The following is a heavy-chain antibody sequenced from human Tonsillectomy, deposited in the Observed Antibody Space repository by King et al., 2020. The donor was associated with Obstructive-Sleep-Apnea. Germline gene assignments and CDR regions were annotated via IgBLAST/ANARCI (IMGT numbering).Heavy chain of an antibody. D-gene: IGHD4-17*01. CDR1: GFSLSTSGVG. J-gene: IGHJ4*02. Sequence: TLQESGPTLVKPHQTLTLTCTFSGFSLSTSGVGVAWIRQPPGKALEWLALIYWDDDKRYRPSLETRLTITKDTSENQVVLTMTNMDPVDSATYYCAHRTDYGDYVDYWGQGTLVTVSS. CDR3: AHRTDYGDYVDY. V-gene: IGHV2-5*02. CDR2: IYWDDDK.